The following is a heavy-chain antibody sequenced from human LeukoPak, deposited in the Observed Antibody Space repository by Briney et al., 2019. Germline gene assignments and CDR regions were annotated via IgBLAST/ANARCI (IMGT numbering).Heavy chain of an antibody. CDR2: ISGSGGST. CDR1: GFTFSSYA. V-gene: IGHV3-23*01. D-gene: IGHD3-16*01. Sequence: GGSLRLSCAASGFTFSSYAMSWVRQAPGKGLEWVSAISGSGGSTYYADSVKGRFTISRDNSKNTLYLQMNSLRAEDTVVYYCATDLGAPRYYFYYMDVWGKGTTVTVSS. J-gene: IGHJ6*03. CDR3: ATDLGAPRYYFYYMDV.